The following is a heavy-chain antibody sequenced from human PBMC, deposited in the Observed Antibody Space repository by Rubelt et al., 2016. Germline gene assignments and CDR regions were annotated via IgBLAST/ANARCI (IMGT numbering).Heavy chain of an antibody. J-gene: IGHJ4*02. D-gene: IGHD5-12*01. CDR3: ARGSGYVNFDY. CDR2: IYYGGST. CDR1: GGSVDSGSYY. V-gene: IGHV4-61*01. Sequence: QVQLQESGPGLVKPSETLSLTCTVSGGSVDSGSYYWSWIRQPPGKGLEWIGYIYYGGSTKYNPSLKSRVTISVDTSKNQFSLKLSSVTAADTAVYYCARGSGYVNFDYWGQGTLVTVSS.